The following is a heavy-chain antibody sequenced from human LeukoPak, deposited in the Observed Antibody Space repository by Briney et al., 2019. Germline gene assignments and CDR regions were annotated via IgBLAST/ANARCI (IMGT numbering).Heavy chain of an antibody. V-gene: IGHV4-59*12. CDR3: ARGPGRGSYPNY. CDR1: GGSISSYY. D-gene: IGHD1-26*01. CDR2: IYYSGST. Sequence: SETLSLTCTVSGGSISSYYWSWIRQPPGKGLEWIGYIYYSGSTNYNPSLKSRVTISVDTSKNQFSLKLSSVTAADTAVYYCARGPGRGSYPNYWGQGTLVTVSS. J-gene: IGHJ4*02.